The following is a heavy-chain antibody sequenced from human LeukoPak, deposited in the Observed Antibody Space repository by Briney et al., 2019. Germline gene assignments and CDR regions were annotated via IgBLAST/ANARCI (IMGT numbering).Heavy chain of an antibody. CDR2: ISYDGSNK. Sequence: PGGSLRLSCAASGFTFSSYAMHWVRQAPGKGLEWVAVISYDGSNKYYADSVKGRFTISRDNSKNTLYLQMNSLRAEDTAVYYCARSVYRNVQSGIDYWGQGTLVTVSS. D-gene: IGHD3-16*02. CDR3: ARSVYRNVQSGIDY. V-gene: IGHV3-30-3*01. J-gene: IGHJ4*02. CDR1: GFTFSSYA.